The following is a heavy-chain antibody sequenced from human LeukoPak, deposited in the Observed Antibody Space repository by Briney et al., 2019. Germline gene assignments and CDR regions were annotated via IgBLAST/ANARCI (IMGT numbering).Heavy chain of an antibody. V-gene: IGHV3-48*02. CDR2: ISGSSSTI. Sequence: GGSLRLSCAASGFTFSSYSMNWVRQAPGKGLEWVPYISGSSSTIYYADSVKGRFTISRDNAKNSLYLQMNSLRDEDTAVYYCARTLRENDAFDIWGQGTMVTVSS. CDR3: ARTLRENDAFDI. CDR1: GFTFSSYS. D-gene: IGHD3-10*01. J-gene: IGHJ3*02.